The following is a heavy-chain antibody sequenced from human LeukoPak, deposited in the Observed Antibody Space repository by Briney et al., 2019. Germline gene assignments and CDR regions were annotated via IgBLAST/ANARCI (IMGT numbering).Heavy chain of an antibody. CDR3: AKSGYSSSWPMDY. Sequence: GGSLRLSCAASGFTFSSYWMSWVRQAPGKGLEWVAVIWYGGSNKYYADSVKGRFTISRDNSKNTLYLQMNSLRAEDTAVYYCAKSGYSSSWPMDYWGQGTLVTVSS. J-gene: IGHJ4*02. CDR1: GFTFSSYW. CDR2: IWYGGSNK. V-gene: IGHV3-30*02. D-gene: IGHD6-13*01.